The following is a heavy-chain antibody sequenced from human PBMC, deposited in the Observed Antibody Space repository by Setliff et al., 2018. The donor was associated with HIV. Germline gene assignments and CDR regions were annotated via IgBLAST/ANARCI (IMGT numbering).Heavy chain of an antibody. D-gene: IGHD3-16*01. CDR1: GYTFTSYG. CDR3: ARNPLGLPNYFDY. J-gene: IGHJ4*02. Sequence: ASVKVSCKASGYTFTSYGISWVRQAPGQGLEWMGWISAYNGNTNYAQKLQGRVTMTTDESTSTAYMELSSLRSEDTAVYYCARNPLGLPNYFDYWGQGTLVTVSS. V-gene: IGHV1-18*01. CDR2: ISAYNGNT.